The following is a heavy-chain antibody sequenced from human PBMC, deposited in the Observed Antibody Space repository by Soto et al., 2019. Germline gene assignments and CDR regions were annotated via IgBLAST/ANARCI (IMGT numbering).Heavy chain of an antibody. D-gene: IGHD1-7*01. Sequence: XGTLSLTGTVSCGSVSSYCWSWSRQPPGKGLDWIGYVYYSGSTNYNTSLKSRVTISVDTSKNQFSLKLSSVTAADTAVYHCARPGEELELRTHFHYWGQGTLVTVSS. J-gene: IGHJ4*02. CDR1: CGSVSSYC. CDR3: ARPGEELELRTHFHY. CDR2: VYYSGST. V-gene: IGHV4-59*02.